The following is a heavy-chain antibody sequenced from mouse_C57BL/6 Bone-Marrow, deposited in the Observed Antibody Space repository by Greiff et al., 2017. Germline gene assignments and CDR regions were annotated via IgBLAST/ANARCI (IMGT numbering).Heavy chain of an antibody. CDR1: GYAFSSSW. CDR2: IYPGDGDT. V-gene: IGHV1-82*01. CDR3: ARTIGDGSSYPWYFDV. D-gene: IGHD1-1*01. J-gene: IGHJ1*03. Sequence: QVQLQQSGPELVKPGASVKISCKASGYAFSSSWMNWVKQRPGKGLEWIGRIYPGDGDTNYNGKFKGKATLTADKSSSTAYMQLSSLTSEDSAVYFCARTIGDGSSYPWYFDVWGTGTTVTVSS.